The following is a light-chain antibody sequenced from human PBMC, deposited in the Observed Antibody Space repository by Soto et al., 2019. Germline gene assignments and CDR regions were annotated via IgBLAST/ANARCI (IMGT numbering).Light chain of an antibody. Sequence: DIQMTQSPSSLSASVGDRVTITCRASQDISNHLAWYQQKPGKVPKLLIYAASTLQSGVPSRFSGSGSGTDLTLTISSLQPEDVATYYCQKYNSAPRTFGGGTKVEIK. CDR2: AAS. CDR1: QDISNH. J-gene: IGKJ4*01. V-gene: IGKV1-27*01. CDR3: QKYNSAPRT.